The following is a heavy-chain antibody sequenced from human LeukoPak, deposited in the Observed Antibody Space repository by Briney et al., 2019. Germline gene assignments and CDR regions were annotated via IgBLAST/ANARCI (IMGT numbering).Heavy chain of an antibody. CDR3: AKQGRDWLRDYYYYMDV. Sequence: GGSLRLSCAASGFTFSSYWMSWVRQAPGKGLEWVANIKQDGSEKYYVDSVKGRFTISRDNAKNSLYLQMNSLRAEDTAVYYCAKQGRDWLRDYYYYMDVWGKGTTVT. J-gene: IGHJ6*03. V-gene: IGHV3-7*03. D-gene: IGHD3-9*01. CDR1: GFTFSSYW. CDR2: IKQDGSEK.